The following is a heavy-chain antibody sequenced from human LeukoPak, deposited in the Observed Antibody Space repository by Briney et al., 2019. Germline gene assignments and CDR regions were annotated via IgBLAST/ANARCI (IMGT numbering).Heavy chain of an antibody. V-gene: IGHV3-43*02. Sequence: GGSLRLSCAASGFTFDDYAMHWVRQAPGKGLEWVSLISGDGGSTYYADSVKGRFTISRDNAKNSLYLQMNSLRAEDTAVYYCARVGAIFGVVIGGFDYWGQGTLVTVSS. CDR1: GFTFDDYA. CDR2: ISGDGGST. D-gene: IGHD3-3*01. J-gene: IGHJ4*02. CDR3: ARVGAIFGVVIGGFDY.